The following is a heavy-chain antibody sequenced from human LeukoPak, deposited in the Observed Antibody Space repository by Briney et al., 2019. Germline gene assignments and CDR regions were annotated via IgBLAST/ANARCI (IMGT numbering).Heavy chain of an antibody. CDR2: IKQDGSEK. Sequence: PGGSLRLSCAASGFTFSSYWMSWVRQAPGKGLEWVANIKQDGSEKCYVDSVKGRFTISRDNAKNSLYLQMNSLRAEDTAVYYCARISGSGSIYSYFDYWGQGTLVTVSS. CDR3: ARISGSGSIYSYFDY. CDR1: GFTFSSYW. V-gene: IGHV3-7*01. D-gene: IGHD3-10*01. J-gene: IGHJ4*02.